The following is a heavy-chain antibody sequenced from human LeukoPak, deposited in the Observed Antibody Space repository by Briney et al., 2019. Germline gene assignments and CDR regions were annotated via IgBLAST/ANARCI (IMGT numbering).Heavy chain of an antibody. CDR2: ISYDGGNK. CDR1: GFTFSSYG. J-gene: IGHJ3*02. D-gene: IGHD1-26*01. CDR3: ARGLVGATGDAFDM. V-gene: IGHV3-30*03. Sequence: PGGSLRLSCAASGFTFSSYGMHWVRQAPGKGLEWVAVISYDGGNKYYADSVKGRFTISRDNSKNTLYLEMNSLRAEDTAVYYCARGLVGATGDAFDMWGQGTMVTVSS.